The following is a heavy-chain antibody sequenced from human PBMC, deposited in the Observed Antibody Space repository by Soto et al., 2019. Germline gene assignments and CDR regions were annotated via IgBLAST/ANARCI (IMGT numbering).Heavy chain of an antibody. CDR1: GGSISSGDYC. D-gene: IGHD3-22*01. V-gene: IGHV4-30-4*01. CDR2: IYYSGST. Sequence: SETLSLTCTVSGGSISSGDYCWSWIRQPPGKGLEWIGYIYYSGSTYYNPSLKSRVTISVDTSKNQFSLKLSSVTAADTAVYYCARGEGYYDSSGYYGGFDAFDIWGQGTMVTVSS. J-gene: IGHJ3*02. CDR3: ARGEGYYDSSGYYGGFDAFDI.